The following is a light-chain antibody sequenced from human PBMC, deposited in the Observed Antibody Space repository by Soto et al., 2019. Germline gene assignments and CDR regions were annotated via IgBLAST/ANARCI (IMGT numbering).Light chain of an antibody. V-gene: IGKV1-33*01. CDR1: QNITND. CDR3: QQYDNVPLT. CDR2: EAS. Sequence: DIQMTQSPSSLSASVGDRVTITCQASQNITNDLNWYQQKPGQAPKVLVYEASNLETGVPSRFSGSGTGTDFTFTISSLQPEEIATYFCQQYDNVPLTFGGGTKVEIK. J-gene: IGKJ4*01.